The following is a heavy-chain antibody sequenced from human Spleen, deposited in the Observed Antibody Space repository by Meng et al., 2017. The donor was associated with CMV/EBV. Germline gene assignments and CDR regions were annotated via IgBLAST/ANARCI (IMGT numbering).Heavy chain of an antibody. D-gene: IGHD2/OR15-2a*01. CDR3: ALLSPGDY. Sequence: ASVKVSCKTSGNTCTDYYIHWVRQAPGQGLEWMGWINPNNNTTNYAQKFQGRVIMTRDTSISTAYMELSRLTSDDTALYYCALLSPGDYWGQGTLVTVSS. V-gene: IGHV1-2*02. J-gene: IGHJ4*02. CDR2: INPNNNTT. CDR1: GNTCTDYY.